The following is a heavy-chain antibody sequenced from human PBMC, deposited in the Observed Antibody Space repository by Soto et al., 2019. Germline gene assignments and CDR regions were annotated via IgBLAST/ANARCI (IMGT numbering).Heavy chain of an antibody. D-gene: IGHD2-2*03. CDR3: AREMPGYCSNSACLPGY. V-gene: IGHV1-18*01. Sequence: QVQLVQSGAEVKKPGASVKVSCKVSGYTFTDFGLIWVRQAPGQGPEWMGWVSAYNGNTNYAQKLQGRVTMTRDTSTSTAYMELRSLRSDDTAMYYCAREMPGYCSNSACLPGYWGQGTLVTVSS. CDR2: VSAYNGNT. CDR1: GYTFTDFG. J-gene: IGHJ4*02.